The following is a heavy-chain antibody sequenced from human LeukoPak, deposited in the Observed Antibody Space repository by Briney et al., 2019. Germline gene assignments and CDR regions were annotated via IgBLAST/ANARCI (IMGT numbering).Heavy chain of an antibody. Sequence: ASVKVSCTASGYTFTSYGISWVRQAPGQGLAWMGWISAYNGNTNYAQKLQGRVTMTTDTSTSTAYMELRSLRSDDTAVYYCARRARGYCSSTSCSVFDYWGQGTLVTVSS. CDR1: GYTFTSYG. D-gene: IGHD2-2*01. V-gene: IGHV1-18*01. CDR3: ARRARGYCSSTSCSVFDY. CDR2: ISAYNGNT. J-gene: IGHJ4*02.